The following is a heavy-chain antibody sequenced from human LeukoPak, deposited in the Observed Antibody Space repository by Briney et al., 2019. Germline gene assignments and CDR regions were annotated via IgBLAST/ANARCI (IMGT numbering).Heavy chain of an antibody. CDR1: GYTFTSYG. D-gene: IGHD3-22*01. V-gene: IGHV1-69*04. Sequence: SVKVSCKASGYTFTSYGISWVRQAPGQGLAWMGRIIPILGIANYAQKFQGRVTITADKSTSTAYMDLSRLRSDDTAVYYCARDPKGYYYDSSGYYHDTFDIWGQGTMVTVS. CDR3: ARDPKGYYYDSSGYYHDTFDI. CDR2: IIPILGIA. J-gene: IGHJ3*02.